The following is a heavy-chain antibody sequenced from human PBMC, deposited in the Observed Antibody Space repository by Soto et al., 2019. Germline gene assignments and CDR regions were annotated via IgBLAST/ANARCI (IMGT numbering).Heavy chain of an antibody. J-gene: IGHJ5*02. V-gene: IGHV1-3*01. CDR1: GYTFTSYA. D-gene: IGHD6-19*01. CDR2: INAGNGNT. Sequence: QVQLVQSGAEVKKPGASVKVSCKASGYTFTSYAMHWVRQAPGQKLEWMGWINAGNGNTKYSQKFQGRVTITRDTSASTAYMELSSLRSEDTAVYYCARGVAGPLHWFDPWGQGTLVTVSS. CDR3: ARGVAGPLHWFDP.